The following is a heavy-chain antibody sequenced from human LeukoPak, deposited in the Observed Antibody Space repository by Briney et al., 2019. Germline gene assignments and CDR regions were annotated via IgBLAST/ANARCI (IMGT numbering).Heavy chain of an antibody. J-gene: IGHJ4*02. CDR3: ARRNGQDIVPTFRRRYYFDY. Sequence: SETLSLTCTVSGYSISSGYYWGWIRQPPGKGLEWIANIFYSGSTYYNPSLKSRVTISVDTSKNQFSLKLSSVTAADTAVYYCARRNGQDIVPTFRRRYYFDYWGQGTLVTVSS. D-gene: IGHD5-12*01. V-gene: IGHV4-38-2*02. CDR1: GYSISSGYY. CDR2: IFYSGST.